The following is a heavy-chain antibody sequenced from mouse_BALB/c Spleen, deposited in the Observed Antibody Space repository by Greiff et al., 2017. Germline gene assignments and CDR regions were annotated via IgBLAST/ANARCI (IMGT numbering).Heavy chain of an antibody. Sequence: VQLQQSGAELVKPGASVKLSCTASGFNIKDTYMHWVKQRPEQGLEWIGRIDPANGNTKYDPKFQGKATITADTSSNTAYLQLSSLTSEDTAVYYCARGGGLRRGEVSYWGQGTLVTVSA. D-gene: IGHD2-4*01. CDR3: ARGGGLRRGEVSY. CDR2: IDPANGNT. CDR1: GFNIKDTY. V-gene: IGHV14-3*02. J-gene: IGHJ3*01.